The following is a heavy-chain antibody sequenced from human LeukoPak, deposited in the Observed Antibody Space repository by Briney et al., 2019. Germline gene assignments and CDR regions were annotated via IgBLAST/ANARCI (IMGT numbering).Heavy chain of an antibody. CDR2: ISGSGGNS. D-gene: IGHD3-16*01. Sequence: GGTLRLSCAASEFTFSNYGMSWVRQAPGKGLEWVSAISGSGGNSYYADSVKGRFTISRDNSKNTLYLQMNSLRAEDTAVYYCARGIYYMDVWGKGTTVTISS. V-gene: IGHV3-23*01. CDR1: EFTFSNYG. CDR3: ARGIYYMDV. J-gene: IGHJ6*03.